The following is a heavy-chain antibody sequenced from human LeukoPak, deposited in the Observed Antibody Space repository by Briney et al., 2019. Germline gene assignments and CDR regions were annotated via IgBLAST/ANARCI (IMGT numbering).Heavy chain of an antibody. D-gene: IGHD5-18*01. CDR2: IWYDGSNK. J-gene: IGHJ4*02. V-gene: IGHV3-33*01. Sequence: GSRRLPGVGFGFTCISYGMGGVRQRAGKGLEGVGVIWYDGSNKCYTESVKRRFTISTHNSKNTPYLQTNSLRAEDTAVYYCARGNGYSYGYFEYWGQGTLVTVSS. CDR1: GFTCISYG. CDR3: ARGNGYSYGYFEY.